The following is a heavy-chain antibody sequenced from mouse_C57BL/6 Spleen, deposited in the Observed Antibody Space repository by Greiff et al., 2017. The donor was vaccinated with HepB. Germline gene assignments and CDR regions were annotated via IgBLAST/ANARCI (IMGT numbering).Heavy chain of an antibody. CDR2: IDPSDSET. V-gene: IGHV1-52*01. Sequence: QVQLQQPGAELVRPGSSVKLSCKASGYTFTSYWMHWVKQRPIQGLEWIGNIDPSDSETHYNQKFKDKATLTVDKSSSTAYMQLSSLTSEDSAVYYCARGRAQAYDYWGQGTTLTVSS. J-gene: IGHJ2*01. D-gene: IGHD3-2*02. CDR3: ARGRAQAYDY. CDR1: GYTFTSYW.